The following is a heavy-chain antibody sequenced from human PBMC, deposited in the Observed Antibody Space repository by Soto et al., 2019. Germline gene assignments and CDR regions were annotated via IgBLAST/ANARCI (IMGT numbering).Heavy chain of an antibody. CDR2: FIPIFRTL. D-gene: IGHD3-22*01. Sequence: VQLIQSEAEVKKPGSSVRVSCTASGGIFGSHGFSWVRQAPGQRLEWVGGFIPIFRTLTYTEKFQARVRIAADESTNTVYLDLRSLTSEDTAVYYCVRDRRIYYSDPHDEFVASDYEVWGQGTMVSVSS. J-gene: IGHJ3*01. V-gene: IGHV1-69*01. CDR1: GGIFGSHG. CDR3: VRDRRIYYSDPHDEFVASDYEV.